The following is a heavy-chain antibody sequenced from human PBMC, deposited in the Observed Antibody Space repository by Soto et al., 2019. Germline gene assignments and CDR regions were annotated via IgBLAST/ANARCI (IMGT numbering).Heavy chain of an antibody. CDR3: ARDSYGMAV. CDR2: TYQSGSA. CDR1: GGSISSGGYS. Sequence: SETLSLTCTVSGGSISSGGYSWTWLRQSPGKGLEWIGYTYQSGSAFYNPSLKSRVTISVDRSKNQFSLNLTSVTAADTAVYYCARDSYGMAVWGQGPTVTVS. V-gene: IGHV4-30-2*06. J-gene: IGHJ6*02.